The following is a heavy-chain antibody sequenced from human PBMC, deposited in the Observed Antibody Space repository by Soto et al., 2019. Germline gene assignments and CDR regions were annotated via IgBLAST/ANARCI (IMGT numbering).Heavy chain of an antibody. V-gene: IGHV6-1*01. CDR1: GDSVSRKSAA. CDR2: TYYRSTWST. CDR3: ARGTWGTFDI. J-gene: IGHJ3*02. Sequence: PSQTLSLTCAISGDSVSRKSAAWNWIRQYPSRGLEWLGRTYYRSTWSTDYAISVKSRITINPATSKNQFSLQLNSVTPEDTAVYYCARGTWGTFDIWGQGTMVTVSS. D-gene: IGHD3-16*01.